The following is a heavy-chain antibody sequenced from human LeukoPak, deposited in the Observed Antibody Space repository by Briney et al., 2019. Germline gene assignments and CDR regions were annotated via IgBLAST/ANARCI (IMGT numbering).Heavy chain of an antibody. CDR2: ISWNSGSI. CDR1: GFTFDDYA. Sequence: GGSLRLSCAASGFTFDDYAMHWVRQAPGKGLEWVSGISWNSGSIGYADSVKGRFTISRDNAKNSLYLQMNSLRAEDTALYYCAKDSSGWSFYYFDYWGQGTLVTVSS. J-gene: IGHJ4*02. V-gene: IGHV3-9*01. D-gene: IGHD6-19*01. CDR3: AKDSSGWSFYYFDY.